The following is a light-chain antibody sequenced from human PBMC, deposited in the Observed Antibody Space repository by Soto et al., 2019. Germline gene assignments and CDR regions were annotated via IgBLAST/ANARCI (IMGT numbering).Light chain of an antibody. CDR3: QQYGRSPVT. CDR1: QSIKSDY. J-gene: IGKJ1*01. Sequence: EIVLTQSPGTLSLSPGERATLSCGASQSIKSDYLAWYQHKPGLPPRLLMFGGSSRPTGIPDRFSGSGSGTEFTLTISRLEPEGVAVYYCQQYGRSPVTFGPRNKVEI. V-gene: IGKV3-20*01. CDR2: GGS.